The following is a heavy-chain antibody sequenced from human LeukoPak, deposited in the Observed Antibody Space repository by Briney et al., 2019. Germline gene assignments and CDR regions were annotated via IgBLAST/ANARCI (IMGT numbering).Heavy chain of an antibody. CDR3: ARDSYCPNDVCYDY. CDR1: GFIFSDYS. CDR2: ITTSRDQ. V-gene: IGHV3-21*06. Sequence: PGESLRLSCAASGFIFSDYSMGWVRQAPGKGLEWVSSITTSRDQYHADSVKGRFTVSRDNAKSSVYLQMDSLRADDTAVYYCARDSYCPNDVCYDYWGQGVLVTVS. D-gene: IGHD2-8*01. J-gene: IGHJ4*02.